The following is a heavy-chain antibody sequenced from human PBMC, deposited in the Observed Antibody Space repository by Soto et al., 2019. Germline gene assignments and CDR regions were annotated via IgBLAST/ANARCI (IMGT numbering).Heavy chain of an antibody. D-gene: IGHD3-3*01. CDR1: GFILSSSA. CDR2: ISGSGTST. CDR3: AKGPTIFGVVITFECYYGMDV. J-gene: IGHJ6*02. V-gene: IGHV3-23*01. Sequence: EVQVLESGGGLVQAGGSLRLSCAASGFILSSSAMSWVRQAPGKGLEWVSAISGSGTSTYYADSVKGRFTTPGDYSNKAVYLQMDGLRAGDTAVYYCAKGPTIFGVVITFECYYGMDVWGQGTTVTVSS.